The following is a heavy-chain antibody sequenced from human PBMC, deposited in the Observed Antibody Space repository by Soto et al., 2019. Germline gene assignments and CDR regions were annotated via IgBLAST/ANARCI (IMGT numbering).Heavy chain of an antibody. V-gene: IGHV3-23*01. J-gene: IGHJ4*02. CDR2: VSSSGSST. Sequence: EVQLLESGGDLVQPGGSLRLSCAASGFTFSNYDMSWVRQAPGKGLEWVSSVSSSGSSTYYADSVKGLFTISRDNTKNTWNVQLSSLGAADTAVYHCARRDCGSGRNCEFGAPAFAYWGQGNLVTVTS. CDR3: ARRDCGSGRNCEFGAPAFAY. D-gene: IGHD2-21*01. CDR1: GFTFSNYD.